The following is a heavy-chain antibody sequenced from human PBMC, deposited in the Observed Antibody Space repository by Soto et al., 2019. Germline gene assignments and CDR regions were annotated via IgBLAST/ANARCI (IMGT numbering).Heavy chain of an antibody. V-gene: IGHV4-39*01. J-gene: IGHJ6*02. CDR3: AILNGYCISTNCHGYYGMDV. CDR2: IYSSENT. Sequence: SETLSLTCTVSGDSVSSSSYSWGWIRQSPGKGLEWIGTIYSSENTYYNPSLLSRVTISVDTSKNEFSLRLSSVTAADTAVYYCAILNGYCISTNCHGYYGMDVWGQGTTVTDSS. CDR1: GDSVSSSSYS. D-gene: IGHD2-2*03.